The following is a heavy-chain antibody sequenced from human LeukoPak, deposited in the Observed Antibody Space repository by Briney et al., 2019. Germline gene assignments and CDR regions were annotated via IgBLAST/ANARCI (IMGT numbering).Heavy chain of an antibody. V-gene: IGHV3-23*01. CDR3: AKDTAGNLDYMDV. Sequence: HPGGSLRLSCAASGFTFSSYAMTWVRQAPGKGLEWVSTISGSGGSTYYADSVKGRFTISRDNSKNTLYLQMNSLRAEDTAVYYCAKDTAGNLDYMDVWGKGTTVTVSS. CDR2: ISGSGGST. J-gene: IGHJ6*03. D-gene: IGHD4-23*01. CDR1: GFTFSSYA.